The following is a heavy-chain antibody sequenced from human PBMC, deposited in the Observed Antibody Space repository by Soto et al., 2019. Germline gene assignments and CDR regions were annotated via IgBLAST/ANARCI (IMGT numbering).Heavy chain of an antibody. CDR3: ARGPPLGY. CDR2: IYHRRST. Sequence: SGTLSLTCAVSGGSISSGGYSWGGVRQPPGKGLECIGYIYHRRSTYYNPSLKSRVTISVDRSKNQFSLKLSSVTAADTAVYYCARGPPLGYWGQGTLVTVSS. CDR1: GGSISSGGYS. J-gene: IGHJ4*02. V-gene: IGHV4-30-2*01.